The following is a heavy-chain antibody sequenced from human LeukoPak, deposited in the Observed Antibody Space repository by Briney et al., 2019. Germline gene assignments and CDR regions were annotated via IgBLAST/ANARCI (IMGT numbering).Heavy chain of an antibody. J-gene: IGHJ4*02. CDR2: IYTSGST. V-gene: IGHV4-4*07. CDR3: ASSIAVAGTDY. CDR1: GGSISSYY. Sequence: PSETLSLTCTVSGGSISSYYWSWIRQPAGKGLEWIGRIYTSGSTNYNPSLKSRVTMSVDTSKNQFSLKLSFVTAADTAVYYCASSIAVAGTDYWGQGTLVTVSS. D-gene: IGHD6-19*01.